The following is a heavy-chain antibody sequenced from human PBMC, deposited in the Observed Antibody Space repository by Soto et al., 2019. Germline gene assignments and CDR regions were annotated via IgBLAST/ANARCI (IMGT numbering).Heavy chain of an antibody. J-gene: IGHJ2*01. CDR3: ARKVLGSTSRPDWWYFDL. Sequence: EVQLLESGGGLVQPGESLRLSCVGSGFTFINYAMNWVRQTPGKGLEWVSGISGGGDRTFDADSVKGRFTISRDNSENTANLQMNSLRADDTAVYYCARKVLGSTSRPDWWYFDLWGRGTLVTVSS. V-gene: IGHV3-23*01. CDR1: GFTFINYA. CDR2: ISGGGDRT. D-gene: IGHD2-2*01.